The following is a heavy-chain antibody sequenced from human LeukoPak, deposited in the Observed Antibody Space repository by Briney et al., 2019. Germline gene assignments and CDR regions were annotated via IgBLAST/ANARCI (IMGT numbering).Heavy chain of an antibody. Sequence: GASVKVSCKASGYTFTSYYMHWVRQAPGQGLEWMGIIDPSGGSTSYAQKFQGRVTMTRDTSTSTAYMELSSLRSEDTAVYYCAALEYSGSYSDAFDIWGQGTMVTVSS. CDR1: GYTFTSYY. CDR3: AALEYSGSYSDAFDI. D-gene: IGHD1-26*01. V-gene: IGHV1-46*01. CDR2: IDPSGGST. J-gene: IGHJ3*02.